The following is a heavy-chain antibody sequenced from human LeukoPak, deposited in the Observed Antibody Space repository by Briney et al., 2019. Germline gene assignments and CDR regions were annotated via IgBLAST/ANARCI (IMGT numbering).Heavy chain of an antibody. CDR3: ARHTTSVAATNY. Sequence: GESLKISCNGSGYXFTSYWIGWVRQMPGKGLEWMGIIYPGDSDTRYSPSFQGQVTISADKSINTAYLQWSSLKASDTAIYYCARHTTSVAATNYWGQGTLVTVSS. J-gene: IGHJ4*02. CDR2: IYPGDSDT. V-gene: IGHV5-51*01. D-gene: IGHD6-19*01. CDR1: GYXFTSYW.